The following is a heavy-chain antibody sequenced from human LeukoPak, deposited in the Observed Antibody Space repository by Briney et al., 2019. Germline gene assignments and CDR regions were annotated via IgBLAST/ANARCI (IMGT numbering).Heavy chain of an antibody. D-gene: IGHD3-16*01. J-gene: IGHJ4*02. CDR2: IYYSGST. V-gene: IGHV4-39*07. CDR1: GGSISSSSYY. Sequence: PSETLSLTCTVSGGSISSSSYYWGWIRQPPGKGLEWIGSIYYSGSTYYNPSLKSRVTISVDTSKNQFSLKLSSVTAADTAVYYCARATFGMITFGGAGSFDYWGQGTLVTVSS. CDR3: ARATFGMITFGGAGSFDY.